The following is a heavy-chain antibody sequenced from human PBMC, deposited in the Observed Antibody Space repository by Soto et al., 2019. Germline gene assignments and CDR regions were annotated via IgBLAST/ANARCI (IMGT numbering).Heavy chain of an antibody. D-gene: IGHD4-4*01. V-gene: IGHV4-59*01. CDR2: TSYTGNT. CDR1: VGPITSYY. J-gene: IGHJ5*02. Sequence: QVHLLESGPELVKPSETLSLPCIVSVGPITSYYWSWLRQVPGKGLEWISYTSYTGNTNYNPSLKRRVTKSIDTSKNQCTHQLASMTAADTTVYYSATDMHAGVTHSFDPVRQGTLVTVSS. CDR3: ATDMHAGVTHSFDP.